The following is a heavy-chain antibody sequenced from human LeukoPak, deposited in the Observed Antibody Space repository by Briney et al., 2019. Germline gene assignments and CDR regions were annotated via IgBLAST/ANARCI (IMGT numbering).Heavy chain of an antibody. CDR3: ARAQYYYDTSGNQFDY. J-gene: IGHJ4*02. Sequence: ASVKVSCKASGYTFTGYYMHWVRQAPGQGLEWMGWINPNSGGTKYAQKFQGRVTMTRDTSISTAYMELSRLRSDDTAVYSCARAQYYYDTSGNQFDYWGQGTLVTVS. CDR1: GYTFTGYY. V-gene: IGHV1-2*02. D-gene: IGHD3-22*01. CDR2: INPNSGGT.